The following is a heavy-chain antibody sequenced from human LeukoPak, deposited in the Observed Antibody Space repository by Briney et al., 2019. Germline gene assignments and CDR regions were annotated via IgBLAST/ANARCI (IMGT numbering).Heavy chain of an antibody. CDR1: GGSFSGYY. J-gene: IGHJ4*02. CDR2: INHSGST. V-gene: IGHV4-34*01. CDR3: ARGRVLRYCSGGSCYPIDY. D-gene: IGHD2-15*01. Sequence: PSEPLSLTCAVYGGSFSGYYWSWLRKPPGKGLEWIGEINHSGSTNYNPSLKSRVTISVDTSKNQFSLKLSSVTAADTAVYYCARGRVLRYCSGGSCYPIDYWGQGTLVTVSS.